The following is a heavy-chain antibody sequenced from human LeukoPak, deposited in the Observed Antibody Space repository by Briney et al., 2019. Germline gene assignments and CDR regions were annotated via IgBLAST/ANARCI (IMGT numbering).Heavy chain of an antibody. J-gene: IGHJ4*02. CDR2: ISGSGTNI. Sequence: PGGSLRLSCAATGFTFSTYGMHWVRQSPGKGLEWVAFISGSGTNIHYADSVKGRFTISRDNAKNSLYLEMRSLRSEDTAVYYCATSRVFDYWGQGALISVSS. V-gene: IGHV3-21*01. CDR3: ATSRVFDY. CDR1: GFTFSTYG.